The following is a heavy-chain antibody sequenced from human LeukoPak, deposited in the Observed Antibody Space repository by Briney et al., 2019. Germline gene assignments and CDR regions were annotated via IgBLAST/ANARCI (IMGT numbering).Heavy chain of an antibody. Sequence: PSETLSLTCTVSGGSISSFYWSWFYWSWIRQPPGKGLEWIGYIYFSGSTNYNPSLKSRVTLSVDTSKNQFSLKLSSVTAADTAVYYCARGVVAAPQTFDYWGQGTLVTVSS. CDR2: IYFSGST. CDR1: GGSISS. J-gene: IGHJ4*02. CDR3: ARGVVAAPQTFDY. V-gene: IGHV4-61*08. D-gene: IGHD2-15*01.